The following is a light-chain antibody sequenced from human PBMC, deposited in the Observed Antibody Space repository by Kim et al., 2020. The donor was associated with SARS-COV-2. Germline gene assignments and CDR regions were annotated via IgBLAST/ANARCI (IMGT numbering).Light chain of an antibody. CDR2: AAS. CDR1: QSVSIY. CDR3: QQSYTTPRT. V-gene: IGKV1-39*01. J-gene: IGKJ2*01. Sequence: YASVGDRVTITCRASQSVSIYLNWYQQKPGKAPKLLIYAASSLQSGVPSRFSGSGSGTDFTLSISSLQPEDSATYYCQQSYTTPRTFGQGTKLEI.